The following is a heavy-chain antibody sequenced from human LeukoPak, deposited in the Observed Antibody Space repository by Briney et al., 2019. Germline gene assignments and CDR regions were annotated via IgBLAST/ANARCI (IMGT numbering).Heavy chain of an antibody. CDR1: GGSISSYY. D-gene: IGHD3-3*01. CDR3: ARDFAEGQPQDAFDI. CDR2: IYTSGST. J-gene: IGHJ3*02. Sequence: SETLSLTCTVSGGSISSYYWSWIRQPAGKGQEWIGRIYTSGSTNYNPSLKSRVTMSVDTSKNQFSLKLSSVTAADTAVYYCARDFAEGQPQDAFDIWGQGTMVTVSS. V-gene: IGHV4-4*07.